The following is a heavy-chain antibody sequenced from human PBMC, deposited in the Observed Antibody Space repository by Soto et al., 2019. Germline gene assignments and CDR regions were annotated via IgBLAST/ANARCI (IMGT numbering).Heavy chain of an antibody. V-gene: IGHV3-7*01. D-gene: IGHD4-17*01. CDR3: ARHGDYVSMDV. Sequence: GGSLRLSCAASGFTFSSYWMTWVRQAPGKGLEWVANIKQDGSEKYYVDSVKGRFTISRDNAKNSLYLQMNSLRAEDTAVYYCARHGDYVSMDVWGKGTTLTVSS. CDR2: IKQDGSEK. J-gene: IGHJ6*03. CDR1: GFTFSSYW.